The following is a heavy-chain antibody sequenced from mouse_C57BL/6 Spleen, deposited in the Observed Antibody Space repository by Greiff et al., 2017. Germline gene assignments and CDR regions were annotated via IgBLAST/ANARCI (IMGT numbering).Heavy chain of an antibody. Sequence: QVQLQQSGAELMKPGASVTLSCKATGYTFTGYWIEWVKQRPGHGLEWIGEILPGSGSTNYNEKFKGKATFTADTSSNTAYMQLSSLTTEDSAIYYCASGGVLLRERYFDVWGTGTTVTVSS. V-gene: IGHV1-9*01. D-gene: IGHD1-1*01. CDR1: GYTFTGYW. CDR3: ASGGVLLRERYFDV. CDR2: ILPGSGST. J-gene: IGHJ1*03.